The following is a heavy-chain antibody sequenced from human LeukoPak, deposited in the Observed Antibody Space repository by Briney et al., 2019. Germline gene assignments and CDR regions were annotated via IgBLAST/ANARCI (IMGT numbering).Heavy chain of an antibody. V-gene: IGHV3-23*01. CDR2: ISGSGDST. Sequence: GGSLRLSCAASGFTFSSYAMSWVRQAPGKGLEWVSTISGSGDSTYYADSVKGRFTISRDNSKNTLYLQMNSLRAEDTAVYYCAKGGSDYDDHGYSFDYWGQGALVTVSS. CDR1: GFTFSSYA. CDR3: AKGGSDYDDHGYSFDY. J-gene: IGHJ4*02. D-gene: IGHD1-26*01.